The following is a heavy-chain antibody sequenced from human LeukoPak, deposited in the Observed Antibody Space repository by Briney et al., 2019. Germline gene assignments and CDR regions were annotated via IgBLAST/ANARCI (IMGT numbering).Heavy chain of an antibody. V-gene: IGHV3-9*01. CDR3: AKSSGMTWYYYGMDV. Sequence: GRSLRLSCAVSGFTFHDYAMHWVRQAPGKGLEWVSGISWNSGNKAYADSVKGRFTISRDNAKNSLYLQMNSLRAEDTAFYYYAKSSGMTWYYYGMDVRGQGTTVTVSS. D-gene: IGHD1-26*01. CDR2: ISWNSGNK. J-gene: IGHJ6*02. CDR1: GFTFHDYA.